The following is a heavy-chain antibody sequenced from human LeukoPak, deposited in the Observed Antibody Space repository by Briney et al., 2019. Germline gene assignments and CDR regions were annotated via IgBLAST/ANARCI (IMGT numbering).Heavy chain of an antibody. V-gene: IGHV3-23*01. D-gene: IGHD3-10*01. CDR3: AKGLWFGELTPETYFDY. Sequence: PGRSLRLSCAASGFTFDDYAMSWVRQAPGKGLEWVSAISGSGGSTYYADSVKGRFTISRDNSKNTLYLQMNSLRAEDTAVYYCAKGLWFGELTPETYFDYWGQGTLVTVSS. CDR1: GFTFDDYA. J-gene: IGHJ4*02. CDR2: ISGSGGST.